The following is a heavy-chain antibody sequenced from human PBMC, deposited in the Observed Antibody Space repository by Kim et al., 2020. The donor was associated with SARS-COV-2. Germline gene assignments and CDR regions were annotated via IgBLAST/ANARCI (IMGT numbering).Heavy chain of an antibody. J-gene: IGHJ4*02. CDR3: ASGTYYDFWSGYYPDY. Sequence: SVKVSCKASGGTFSSYAISWVRQAPGQGLEWMGGIIPIFGTANYAQKFQGRVTITADESTSTAYMELSSLRSEDTAVYYCASGTYYDFWSGYYPDYWGQGTLVTVSS. V-gene: IGHV1-69*13. D-gene: IGHD3-3*01. CDR1: GGTFSSYA. CDR2: IIPIFGTA.